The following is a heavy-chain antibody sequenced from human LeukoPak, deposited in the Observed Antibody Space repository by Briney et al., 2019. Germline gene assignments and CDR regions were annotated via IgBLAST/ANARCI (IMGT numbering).Heavy chain of an antibody. V-gene: IGHV1-24*01. J-gene: IGHJ5*02. Sequence: GASVKVSCKVSGYTLTELSMHWVRQAPGKGLEWMGGFDPEDGETIYAQKFQGRVTMTEDTSTDTAYMELSSLRSEDTAVYYCATERRSSGPMVQAVNYRRKVQEPFDPWGQGTLVTVSS. CDR3: ATERRSSGPMVQAVNYRRKVQEPFDP. CDR2: FDPEDGET. D-gene: IGHD3-10*01. CDR1: GYTLTELS.